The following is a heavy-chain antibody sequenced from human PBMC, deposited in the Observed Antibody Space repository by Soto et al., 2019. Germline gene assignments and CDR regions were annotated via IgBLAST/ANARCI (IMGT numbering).Heavy chain of an antibody. D-gene: IGHD6-13*01. J-gene: IGHJ4*02. CDR1: SYTFSNYQ. CDR2: ISAYNGNT. CDR3: ARRGYSSSWFYFDY. Sequence: QVPLVQSGAEVKKPGASVRVSCKASSYTFSNYQISWVRQAPGQGLEWMGWISAYNGNTHYAQKLQGRVTMTTDTSTSTAYMELRRLRSDDTAVYFCARRGYSSSWFYFDYWGQGTLVTVSS. V-gene: IGHV1-18*01.